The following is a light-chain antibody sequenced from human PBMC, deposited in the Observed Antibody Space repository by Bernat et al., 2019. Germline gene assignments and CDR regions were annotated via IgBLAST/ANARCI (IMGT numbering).Light chain of an antibody. V-gene: IGKV1-5*03. Sequence: DIQMTQSPSTLSASVGDRVTITCRASQAINSWLAWYQQKPGKAPKLLIYKASSLESGVPSRFSGSGSGTEFTLTISSLQPDDFVTYYCQQYNFYSSFGGGTKVEIK. CDR2: KAS. J-gene: IGKJ4*01. CDR3: QQYNFYSS. CDR1: QAINSW.